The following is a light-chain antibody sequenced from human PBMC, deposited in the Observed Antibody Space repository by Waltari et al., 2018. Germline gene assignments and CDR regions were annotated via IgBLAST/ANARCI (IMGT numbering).Light chain of an antibody. CDR2: GNN. J-gene: IGLJ2*01. V-gene: IGLV1-44*01. CDR3: ATWDGSLNAVV. Sequence: QSVLTQPPPASGTPGQRVTISRSGSNFTVGSNVVNWYQQLPGTAPKLLIYGNNQRHSGVPDRFSGSKSGTSASLAISGLQSDDEADYHCATWDGSLNAVVFGGGTKLTVL. CDR1: NFTVGSNV.